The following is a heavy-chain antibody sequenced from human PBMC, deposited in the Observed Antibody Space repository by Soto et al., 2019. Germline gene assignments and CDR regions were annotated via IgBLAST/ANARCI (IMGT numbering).Heavy chain of an antibody. V-gene: IGHV3-66*01. J-gene: IGHJ4*02. Sequence: EVQLVESGGGLVQPGGSLRLSCAASGFTVSSNYMSWVRQAPGKGLEWVSVIYSGGSTYYADSVKGRFTISRDNTKNTLYLQMNSLRAEDTAVYYCARGGHYGDTSDYFDYWGQGTLVTVSS. D-gene: IGHD4-17*01. CDR3: ARGGHYGDTSDYFDY. CDR2: IYSGGST. CDR1: GFTVSSNY.